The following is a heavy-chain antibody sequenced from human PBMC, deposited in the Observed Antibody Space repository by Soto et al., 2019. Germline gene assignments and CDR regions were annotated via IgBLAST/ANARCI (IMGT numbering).Heavy chain of an antibody. CDR3: ARLADCSSTSCYAYYYYYYMDV. J-gene: IGHJ6*03. D-gene: IGHD2-2*01. CDR2: ISAYNGNT. Sequence: QVQLVQSGAEVKKPGASVKVSCKASGYTFTSYGISWVRQAPGQGLEWMGWISAYNGNTNHAQKLQGRVTMTTDTSTSTAYMELRSLRSDDTAVYYCARLADCSSTSCYAYYYYYYMDVWGKGTTVTVSS. V-gene: IGHV1-18*01. CDR1: GYTFTSYG.